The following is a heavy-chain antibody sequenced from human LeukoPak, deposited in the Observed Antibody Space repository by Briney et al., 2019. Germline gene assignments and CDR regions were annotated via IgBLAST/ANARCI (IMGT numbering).Heavy chain of an antibody. CDR1: GGSISSYY. CDR3: ARDQQLGYFDY. CDR2: IYYSGST. J-gene: IGHJ4*02. V-gene: IGHV4-59*01. D-gene: IGHD6-6*01. Sequence: ASETLSLNCTVSGGSISSYYWSWIRQPPGKGLEWIGYIYYSGSTNYNPSLKSRVTISVDTSKNQFSLNLSSVTAADTAVYYCARDQQLGYFDYWGQGTLVTVSS.